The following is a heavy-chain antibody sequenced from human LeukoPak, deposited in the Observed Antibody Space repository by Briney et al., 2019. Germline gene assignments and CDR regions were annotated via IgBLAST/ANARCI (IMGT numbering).Heavy chain of an antibody. CDR2: IYPGDSDT. D-gene: IGHD6-19*01. Sequence: GESLQISCKGSGYSFTSYWIGWVRQMPGKGLEWMGIIYPGDSDTRYSPSFQGQVTISADKSISTAYLQWSSLKASDTAMYYCARGQRPFIAVAPNDAFDIWGQGTMVTVSS. V-gene: IGHV5-51*01. CDR3: ARGQRPFIAVAPNDAFDI. CDR1: GYSFTSYW. J-gene: IGHJ3*02.